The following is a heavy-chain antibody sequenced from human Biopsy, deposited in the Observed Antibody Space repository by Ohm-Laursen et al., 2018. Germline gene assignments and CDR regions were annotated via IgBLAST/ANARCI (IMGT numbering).Heavy chain of an antibody. D-gene: IGHD2-15*01. Sequence: TLSLTCTVSGDSINSSYWSWIRQAPGQGLVWGGFISNSGNTNYNPSLKSRVTISADTSKNQFSLKLGSVTVAETAVFYCARRGSGGRSFDYWGQGSLVTVPS. CDR3: ARRGSGGRSFDY. CDR2: ISNSGNT. V-gene: IGHV4-59*08. CDR1: GDSINSSY. J-gene: IGHJ4*02.